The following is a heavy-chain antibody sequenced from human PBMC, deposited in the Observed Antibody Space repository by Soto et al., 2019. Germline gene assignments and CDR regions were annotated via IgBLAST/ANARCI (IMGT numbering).Heavy chain of an antibody. D-gene: IGHD3-10*01. CDR3: AREPMGRYYCSGSHYVDY. V-gene: IGHV3-30-3*01. CDR1: GFTFSSYA. J-gene: IGHJ4*02. Sequence: QVQLVESGGGVVQPGRSLRLSCAASGFTFSSYAMHWVRQAPGKGLEWVAVISYDGSNKYYADSVKGRFTISRDKSKNTRYLQMNSLRAEDTAVYYCAREPMGRYYCSGSHYVDYWGQGTLVTVSS. CDR2: ISYDGSNK.